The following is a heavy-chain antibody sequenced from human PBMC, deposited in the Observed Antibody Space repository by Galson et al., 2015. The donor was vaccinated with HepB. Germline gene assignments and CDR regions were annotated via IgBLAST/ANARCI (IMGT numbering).Heavy chain of an antibody. D-gene: IGHD3-22*01. Sequence: SLRLSCAASGFTFSNYGMNWVRQAPGKGLEWVAIISYDGSNKYYADSVKGRFTISRDNSKNTLYLQMNSLRAEDTAVYYCAKDPYYYDSSGYYYWTGVGEAYYGMDVWGQGTTVTVSS. CDR2: ISYDGSNK. J-gene: IGHJ6*02. V-gene: IGHV3-30*18. CDR3: AKDPYYYDSSGYYYWTGVGEAYYGMDV. CDR1: GFTFSNYG.